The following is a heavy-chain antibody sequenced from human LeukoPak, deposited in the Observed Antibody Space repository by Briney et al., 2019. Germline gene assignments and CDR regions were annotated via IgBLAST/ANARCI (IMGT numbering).Heavy chain of an antibody. J-gene: IGHJ4*02. V-gene: IGHV4-38-2*02. CDR3: ARGGIAVAGFDY. Sequence: SETLSLTCTVSGYSISSGYCWGWIRQPPGKGLEWIGTIYHDGRTYFNPSLKSRVTISLDTSKNQFSLKLSSVTAADTAVYYCARGGIAVAGFDYWGQGTLVTVSS. CDR2: IYHDGRT. CDR1: GYSISSGYC. D-gene: IGHD6-19*01.